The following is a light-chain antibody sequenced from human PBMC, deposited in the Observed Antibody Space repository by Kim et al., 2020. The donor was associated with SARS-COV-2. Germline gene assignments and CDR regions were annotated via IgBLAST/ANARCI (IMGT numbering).Light chain of an antibody. CDR3: NSRDNGGGHVI. Sequence: ALGQTVRITCQGDSLRSYYATWNQQKPGQAPILVIYGKNNRPSGIPDRFSGSSSGNTASLTVTGAQAVDEADYYCNSRDNGGGHVIFGGGTKLIVL. V-gene: IGLV3-19*01. CDR2: GKN. CDR1: SLRSYY. J-gene: IGLJ2*01.